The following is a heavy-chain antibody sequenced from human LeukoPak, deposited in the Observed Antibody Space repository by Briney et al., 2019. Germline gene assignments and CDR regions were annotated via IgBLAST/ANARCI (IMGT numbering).Heavy chain of an antibody. J-gene: IGHJ3*02. Sequence: PGGSLRLSCAASGFTFSSYSMNWVRQAPGKGLEWVSSISSSSSYIYYADSVKGRFTISRDNAKNSLYLQMNSLRAEDTAVYYCARDIVVVPAAISGNDAFDIWGQGTMVTVSS. V-gene: IGHV3-21*01. CDR2: ISSSSSYI. CDR1: GFTFSSYS. CDR3: ARDIVVVPAAISGNDAFDI. D-gene: IGHD2-2*01.